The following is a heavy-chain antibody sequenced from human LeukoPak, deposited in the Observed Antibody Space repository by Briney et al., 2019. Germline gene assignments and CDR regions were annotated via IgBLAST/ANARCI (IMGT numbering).Heavy chain of an antibody. CDR3: ARHRGSGNWWRPNYDF. CDR1: GFTFDDYA. D-gene: IGHD6-13*01. CDR2: ISGDGGST. Sequence: RSGGSLRLSCAASGFTFDDYAMLWVRRPPGKGLEWVSLISGDGGSTYYADSVKGRFTISRDNSKNSLYLQMNSLRTEDSALYYCARHRGSGNWWRPNYDFWGQGALVTVSS. J-gene: IGHJ4*02. V-gene: IGHV3-43*02.